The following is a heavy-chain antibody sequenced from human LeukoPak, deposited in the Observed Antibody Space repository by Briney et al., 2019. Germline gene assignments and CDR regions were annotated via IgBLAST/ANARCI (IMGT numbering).Heavy chain of an antibody. CDR3: ARNHEIYSNYDWFDP. Sequence: ASVKVSCKASGYTFTGYYIHWVRQAPGQGLEWMGWINPNSGGTNYAQKFQGRVTMTRDTSISTAYMELSRLRSDDTAVYYCARNHEIYSNYDWFDPWGQGTLVTVSS. V-gene: IGHV1-2*02. CDR2: INPNSGGT. D-gene: IGHD4-11*01. CDR1: GYTFTGYY. J-gene: IGHJ5*02.